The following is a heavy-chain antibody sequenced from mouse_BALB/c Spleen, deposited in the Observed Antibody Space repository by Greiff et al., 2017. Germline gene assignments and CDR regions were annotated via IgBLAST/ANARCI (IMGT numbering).Heavy chain of an antibody. CDR3: ARELRLYWYFDV. V-gene: IGHV5-9-3*01. CDR1: GFTFSSYA. Sequence: EVKVVESGGGLVKPGGSLKLSCAASGFTFSSYAMSWVRQTPEKRLEWVATISSGGSYTYYPDSVKGRFTISRDNAKNTLYLQMSSLRSEDTAMYYCARELRLYWYFDVWGAGTTVTVSS. D-gene: IGHD4-1*01. CDR2: ISSGGSYT. J-gene: IGHJ1*01.